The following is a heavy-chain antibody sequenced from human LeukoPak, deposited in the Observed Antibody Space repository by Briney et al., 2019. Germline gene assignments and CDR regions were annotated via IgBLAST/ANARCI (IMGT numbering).Heavy chain of an antibody. V-gene: IGHV1-69*13. CDR3: ARDGAVVVPAAIDYYYYYYMDV. CDR1: GCTFSSYA. CDR2: IIPIFGTA. Sequence: SVKVSCKASGCTFSSYAISWVRQAPGQGLEWMGGIIPIFGTANYAQKFQGRVTITADESTSTAYMELSSLRSEDTAVYYCARDGAVVVPAAIDYYYYYYMDVWGKGTTVTVSS. D-gene: IGHD2-2*01. J-gene: IGHJ6*03.